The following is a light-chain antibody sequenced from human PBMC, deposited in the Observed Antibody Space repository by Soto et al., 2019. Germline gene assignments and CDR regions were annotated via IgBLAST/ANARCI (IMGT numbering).Light chain of an antibody. V-gene: IGLV2-14*01. Sequence: QSVLTQPACVSGSPGQSITISCTGTSSDVGGYDYVSWYQQHPGKAPRLMIYKASNRPSGVSHRFSGSRSGNTASLTISGLQAEDEADYYCSSYTSGSTLYVFGTGTKVTVL. J-gene: IGLJ1*01. CDR3: SSYTSGSTLYV. CDR1: SSDVGGYDY. CDR2: KAS.